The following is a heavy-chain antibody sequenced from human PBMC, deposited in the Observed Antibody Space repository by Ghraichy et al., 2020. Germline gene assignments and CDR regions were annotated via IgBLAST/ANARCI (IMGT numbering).Heavy chain of an antibody. D-gene: IGHD6-13*01. CDR3: ARGIAAAGIRFDP. CDR2: IYDSGTT. CDR1: GGSISSYY. J-gene: IGHJ5*02. V-gene: IGHV4-59*01. Sequence: SETLSLTCTVSGGSISSYYWSWIRQPPGKGLEWIGYIYDSGTTTYNPSLKSRVTISIDTSKNQFSLKLSSVTAADTAVYYCARGIAAAGIRFDPWGQGTLVTVSS.